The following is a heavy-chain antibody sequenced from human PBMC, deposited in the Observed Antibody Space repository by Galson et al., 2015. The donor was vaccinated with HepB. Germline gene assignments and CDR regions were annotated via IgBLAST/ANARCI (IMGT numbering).Heavy chain of an antibody. Sequence: SVKVSCKASGHTFTGYYMHWVRQAPGQGLEWMGWINPNSGGTNYAQKFQGWVTMTRDTSISTAYMELSRLRSDDTAVYYCARDVSSSWYSFDYWGQGTLVTVSS. CDR3: ARDVSSSWYSFDY. CDR1: GHTFTGYY. V-gene: IGHV1-2*04. CDR2: INPNSGGT. D-gene: IGHD6-13*01. J-gene: IGHJ4*02.